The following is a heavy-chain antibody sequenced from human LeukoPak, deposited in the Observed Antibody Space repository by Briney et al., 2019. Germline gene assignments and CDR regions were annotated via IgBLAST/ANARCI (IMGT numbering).Heavy chain of an antibody. J-gene: IGHJ4*02. CDR2: INPNNGDT. CDR1: GYTFTGYY. V-gene: IGHV1-2*02. D-gene: IGHD3-22*01. Sequence: ASVKVSCKASGYTFTGYYMHWVRQAPGQGLEWMGWINPNNGDTNYAQNFQGRVTMTRDTSISTAYMELSRLRSDDTALYYCARDVAFYFDSSAYRWYYFDYWGQGTLVTVSS. CDR3: ARDVAFYFDSSAYRWYYFDY.